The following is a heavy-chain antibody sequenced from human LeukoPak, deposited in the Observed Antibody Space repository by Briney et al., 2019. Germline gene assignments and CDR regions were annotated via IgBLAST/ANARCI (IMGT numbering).Heavy chain of an antibody. Sequence: ASMKVSCKASGYTFTDYYMHWVRQAPGQGLEWMGWINPNSGGTRSTQNFQGRVTMTRDTSISTAYLELSRLGYDDTAVYYCARLNGDYGRLDSWGQGTLVTVSS. D-gene: IGHD4-17*01. CDR1: GYTFTDYY. J-gene: IGHJ5*01. CDR3: ARLNGDYGRLDS. V-gene: IGHV1-2*02. CDR2: INPNSGGT.